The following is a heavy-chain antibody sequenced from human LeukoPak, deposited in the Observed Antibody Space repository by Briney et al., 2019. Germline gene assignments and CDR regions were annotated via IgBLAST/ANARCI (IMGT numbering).Heavy chain of an antibody. V-gene: IGHV3-53*01. CDR1: GITVSDNY. CDR3: ASYGLGGATHNY. Sequence: PGGSLRLSCAASGITVSDNYMSWVRQAPGKGLEWVSVIYSGGSTYYADSVKGRFTISRDNSKNTLYLQMNSLRAEDTAVYYCASYGLGGATHNYWGQGTLVTVSS. J-gene: IGHJ4*02. D-gene: IGHD1-26*01. CDR2: IYSGGST.